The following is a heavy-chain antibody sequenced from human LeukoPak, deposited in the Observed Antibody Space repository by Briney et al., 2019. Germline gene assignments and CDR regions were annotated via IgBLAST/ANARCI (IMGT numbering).Heavy chain of an antibody. CDR1: GFTVSSNY. Sequence: GGSLRLSCAASGFTVSSNYMSWVRQAPGKGLEWVSLVYSGGSTYYADSVRGRFTISRDNSKNTLYLQMNSLRAEDTAVYYCARRMASYSAFDIWGQGTMATVSS. D-gene: IGHD5-12*01. V-gene: IGHV3-53*01. CDR3: ARRMASYSAFDI. J-gene: IGHJ3*02. CDR2: VYSGGST.